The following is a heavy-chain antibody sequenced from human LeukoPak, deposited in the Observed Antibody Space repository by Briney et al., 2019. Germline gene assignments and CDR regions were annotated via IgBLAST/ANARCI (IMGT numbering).Heavy chain of an antibody. CDR2: INPNSGGT. D-gene: IGHD3-9*01. Sequence: GASVKVSCKASGYTFTGYYMHWVRQAPGQGLEWMGWINPNSGGTNYAQKFQGRVTMTRDTSISTAYMELRSLGSDDTAVYYCARMKYYDILTGETHHKYGMDVWGQGTTVTVSS. J-gene: IGHJ6*02. V-gene: IGHV1-2*02. CDR1: GYTFTGYY. CDR3: ARMKYYDILTGETHHKYGMDV.